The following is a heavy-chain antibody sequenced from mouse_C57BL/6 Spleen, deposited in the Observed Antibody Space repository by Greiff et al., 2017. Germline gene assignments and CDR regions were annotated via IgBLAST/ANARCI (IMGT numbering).Heavy chain of an antibody. CDR1: GYAFSSSW. CDR2: IYPGDGDT. CDR3: ARGQPHYYAMDY. Sequence: VQVVESGPELVKPGASVKISCKASGYAFSSSWMNWVKQRPGKGLEWIGRIYPGDGDTNYNGKFKGKATLTADKSSSTAYMQLSSLTSEDSAVYFCARGQPHYYAMDYWGQGTSVTVSS. D-gene: IGHD6-1*01. V-gene: IGHV1-82*01. J-gene: IGHJ4*01.